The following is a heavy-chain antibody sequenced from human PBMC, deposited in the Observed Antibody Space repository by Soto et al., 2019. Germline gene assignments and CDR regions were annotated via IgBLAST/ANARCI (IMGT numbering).Heavy chain of an antibody. D-gene: IGHD3-22*01. CDR3: ARVGDSSGYYSLYFQH. V-gene: IGHV1-69*13. CDR1: GGTFSSYA. Sequence: ASVKVSCKASGGTFSSYAISWVRQAPGQGLEWMGGIIPIFGTANYAQKFQGRVTITADESTSTAYMELSSLRSEDTAVYYCARVGDSSGYYSLYFQHWGQGTLVTVSS. J-gene: IGHJ1*01. CDR2: IIPIFGTA.